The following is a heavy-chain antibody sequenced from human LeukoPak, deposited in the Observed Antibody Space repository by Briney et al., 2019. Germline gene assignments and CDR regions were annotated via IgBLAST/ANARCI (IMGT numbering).Heavy chain of an antibody. CDR1: GGSFSGYY. D-gene: IGHD5-12*01. CDR3: ARGLVDIVATIPRMYYFDY. Sequence: SETLSLTCAVYGGSFSGYYWSWIRQPPGKGLEWIGEINHSGSTNYNPSLKSRVTISVDTSKNQFSLKLSSVTAADTAVYYCARGLVDIVATIPRMYYFDYWGQGTLVTVSS. V-gene: IGHV4-34*01. CDR2: INHSGST. J-gene: IGHJ4*02.